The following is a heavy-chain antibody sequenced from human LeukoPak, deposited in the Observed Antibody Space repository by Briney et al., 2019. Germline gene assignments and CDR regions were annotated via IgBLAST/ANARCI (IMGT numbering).Heavy chain of an antibody. CDR3: ARGKRWSSYQRGFDY. CDR2: IYYSGNT. V-gene: IGHV4-30-4*01. CDR1: GGSISSGDYY. D-gene: IGHD2-2*01. Sequence: PSETLSLTCTVSGGSISSGDYYWSWIRQPPGKGLEWIGYIYYSGNTNYNPSLRSRVTISIDTSKNQFSLKLSSVTAADTAVYYCARGKRWSSYQRGFDYWGQGTLVTVSS. J-gene: IGHJ4*02.